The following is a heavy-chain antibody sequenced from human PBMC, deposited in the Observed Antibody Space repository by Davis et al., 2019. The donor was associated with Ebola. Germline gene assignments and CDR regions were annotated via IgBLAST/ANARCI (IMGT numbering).Heavy chain of an antibody. CDR2: LGTGADT. CDR3: ARGGYYDSSGYSHAAFDI. J-gene: IGHJ3*02. V-gene: IGHV3-23*01. D-gene: IGHD3-22*01. CDR1: GFIFSSYV. Sequence: GESLKISCSASGFIFSSYVMSWVRQAPGKGLEWVSTLGTGADTYYADSVKGRFTISRDNSKNTLYLQMNSLRAEDTAVYHCARGGYYDSSGYSHAAFDIWGQGTMVTVSS.